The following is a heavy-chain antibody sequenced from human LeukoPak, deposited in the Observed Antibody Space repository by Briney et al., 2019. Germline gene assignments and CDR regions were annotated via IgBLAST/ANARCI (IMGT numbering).Heavy chain of an antibody. CDR1: GFTVGTYW. D-gene: IGHD2-15*01. J-gene: IGHJ5*02. CDR2: IDRDGTTK. V-gene: IGHV3-7*03. CDR3: ARDGGYCEGITCPGDL. Sequence: GGSLRLSCAASGFTVGTYWMSWVRQAPGKGLEWVANIDRDGTTKFYLDSLEGRFTISRDNAKNSLYLQGNSLGVEDTAVYYCARDGGYCEGITCPGDLWGQGALVAVSS.